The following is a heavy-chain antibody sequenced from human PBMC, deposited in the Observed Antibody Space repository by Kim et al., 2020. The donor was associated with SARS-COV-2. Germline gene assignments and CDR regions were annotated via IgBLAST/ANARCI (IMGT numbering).Heavy chain of an antibody. J-gene: IGHJ4*02. V-gene: IGHV3-11*06. D-gene: IGHD3-22*01. CDR1: GFTFSDYY. Sequence: GGSLRLSCAASGFTFSDYYMNWIRQAPGKGLEWLSYISNAGNYANYADSVRGRFTVSRDNTKNVVYLQMNSLTAEDTAMYYCARASHQYDSSGYYLFYFWGQGTLVTVSS. CDR3: ARASHQYDSSGYYLFYF. CDR2: ISNAGNYA.